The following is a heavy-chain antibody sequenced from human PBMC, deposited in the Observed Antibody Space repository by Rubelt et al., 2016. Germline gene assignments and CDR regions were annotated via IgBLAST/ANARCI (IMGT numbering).Heavy chain of an antibody. CDR2: IRSKANNYAT. J-gene: IGHJ4*02. Sequence: GFTFSGSAMHWVRQASGKGLEWVGRIRSKANNYATAYAASVKGRFTISRDNSKNTLYLQMNSLRAEDTAVYYCAKDAVTSCCWGGNFDYWGQGTLVTVSS. CDR3: AKDAVTSCCWGGNFDY. CDR1: GFTFSGSA. D-gene: IGHD2-2*01. V-gene: IGHV3-73*01.